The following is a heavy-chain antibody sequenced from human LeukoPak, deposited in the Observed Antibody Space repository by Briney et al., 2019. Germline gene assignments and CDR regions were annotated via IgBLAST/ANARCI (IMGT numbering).Heavy chain of an antibody. CDR3: TSTLGY. D-gene: IGHD3-16*01. CDR1: GFTFSSYS. CDR2: IQTITDGGTT. J-gene: IGHJ4*02. V-gene: IGHV3-15*01. Sequence: GGSLRLSCAASGFTFSSYSMNWVRQAPGQGLEWVGRIQTITDGGTTDYAAPVRGRFTISRDDSKNTLYLQMNSLKTEDTAVYYCTSTLGYWVQGTLVTVSS.